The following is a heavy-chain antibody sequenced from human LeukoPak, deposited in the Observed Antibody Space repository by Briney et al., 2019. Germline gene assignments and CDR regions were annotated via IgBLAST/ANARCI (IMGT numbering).Heavy chain of an antibody. CDR1: GGSISSYY. Sequence: SETLSLTCTVSGGSISSYYWSWIRQPAGKGLEWIGRIYTSGSTNYNPSLKSRVTMSVDTSKNQFSLKLSSVTAADTAVYYCARDSSFGAGEEAFDIWGQGTMVTVSS. V-gene: IGHV4-4*07. CDR2: IYTSGST. CDR3: ARDSSFGAGEEAFDI. D-gene: IGHD3-10*01. J-gene: IGHJ3*02.